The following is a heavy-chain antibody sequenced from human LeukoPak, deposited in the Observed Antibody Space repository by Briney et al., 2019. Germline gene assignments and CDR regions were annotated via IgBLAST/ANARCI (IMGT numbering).Heavy chain of an antibody. CDR2: INPNSGGT. CDR3: ARDAVGATFWFDP. V-gene: IGHV1-2*02. J-gene: IGHJ5*02. Sequence: ASVKVSCKASGYTFTGYYMHWVRQAPGQGLEWMGWINPNSGGTNYAQKFQGRVTMTRDTSISTAYMGLSRLRSDDTAVYYCARDAVGATFWFDPWGQGTLVTVSS. CDR1: GYTFTGYY. D-gene: IGHD1-26*01.